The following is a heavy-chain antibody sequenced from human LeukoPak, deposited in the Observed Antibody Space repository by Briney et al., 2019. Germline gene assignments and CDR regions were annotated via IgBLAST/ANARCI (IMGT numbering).Heavy chain of an antibody. J-gene: IGHJ4*02. CDR1: GYTFTSYG. CDR3: ARDPALYSSSSMDDY. Sequence: ASVKVSCKASGYTFTSYGISWVRQAPGQGLEWMGWISAYNGNTNYAQKLQGRVTMTTDTSTSTACTELRSLRSDDTAVYYCARDPALYSSSSMDDYWGQGTLVTVSS. D-gene: IGHD6-6*01. CDR2: ISAYNGNT. V-gene: IGHV1-18*01.